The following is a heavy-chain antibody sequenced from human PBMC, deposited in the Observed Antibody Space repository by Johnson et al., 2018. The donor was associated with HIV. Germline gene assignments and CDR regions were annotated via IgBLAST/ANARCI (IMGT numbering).Heavy chain of an antibody. CDR3: ARVSSSVTTARYGAFDI. Sequence: QVQLVESGGGVVQPGRSLRLSCAASGFTFSSYAMHWVRQAPGKGLEWVAVISYDGSNKYYADSVKGRFTLSRDNSKNTLYLQINSLSAEDTAVYYCARVSSSVTTARYGAFDIWGQGTMVTVSS. CDR1: GFTFSSYA. CDR2: ISYDGSNK. D-gene: IGHD4-17*01. V-gene: IGHV3-30-3*01. J-gene: IGHJ3*02.